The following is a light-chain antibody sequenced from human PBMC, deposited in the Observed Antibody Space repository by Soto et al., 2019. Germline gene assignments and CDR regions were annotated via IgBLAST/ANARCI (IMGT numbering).Light chain of an antibody. J-gene: IGLJ1*01. V-gene: IGLV1-44*01. CDR1: SSNIGSNT. Sequence: QSVLTQPPSASGTPGQRVTISCSGSSSNIGSNTVNWYQQLPVTAPKLLIYSNNQRPSGVPDRFSGSKSGTSASLAISGLQSEDEADYYCAAWDDSLNGPGYVFGTGTKLTVL. CDR2: SNN. CDR3: AAWDDSLNGPGYV.